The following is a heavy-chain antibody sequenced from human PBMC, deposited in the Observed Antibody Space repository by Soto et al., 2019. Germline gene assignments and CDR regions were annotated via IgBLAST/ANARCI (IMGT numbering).Heavy chain of an antibody. J-gene: IGHJ4*01. Sequence: PGGSLRLSCKASGFSFSDYAMTWVRQAPGKGLEWVSVISGSGDNTFYAASVKGRFAISRDNSKNVLYLQMNSLSADDAAVYFCAKGRAITVYGVDIRFDYWGLGTLVTAPQ. CDR1: GFSFSDYA. CDR3: AKGRAITVYGVDIRFDY. D-gene: IGHD3-3*01. CDR2: ISGSGDNT. V-gene: IGHV3-23*01.